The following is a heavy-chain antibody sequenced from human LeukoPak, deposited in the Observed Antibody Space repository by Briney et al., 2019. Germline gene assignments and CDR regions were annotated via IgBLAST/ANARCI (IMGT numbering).Heavy chain of an antibody. J-gene: IGHJ3*02. D-gene: IGHD2-2*01. CDR1: GGTFSSYA. CDR3: ARGDTSIKAFDI. CDR2: IIPIFGTA. Sequence: ASVKVSCKASGGTFSSYAISWVRQAPGQGLEWMGGIIPIFGTANYAQKFQGRVTITADKSTSTAHMELSSLRSEDTAVYYCARGDTSIKAFDIWGQGTMVTVSS. V-gene: IGHV1-69*06.